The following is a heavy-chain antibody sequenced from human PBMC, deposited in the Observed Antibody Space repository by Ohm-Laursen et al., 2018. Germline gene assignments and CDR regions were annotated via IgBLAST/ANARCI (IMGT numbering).Heavy chain of an antibody. CDR1: GGSISSYY. Sequence: SETLSLTCIVSGGSISSYYWSWIRQPPGKGLEWIGYIYYSGNTNYNSSLKSRVTISVDTSKNQFSLKLSSVTAADTALYYCARGLWWFDPWGQGTLVTVSS. V-gene: IGHV4-59*08. CDR2: IYYSGNT. J-gene: IGHJ5*02. CDR3: ARGLWWFDP.